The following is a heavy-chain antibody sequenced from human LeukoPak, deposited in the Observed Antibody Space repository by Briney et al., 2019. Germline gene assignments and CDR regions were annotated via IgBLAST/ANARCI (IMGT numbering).Heavy chain of an antibody. CDR3: AKDRKLWPADYYFAF. Sequence: GGSLILSCAASGFTFSSYGMHWVRQAPGKGLEWVAVIANDGRDKKYADSVQGRFTISRDNSKNTLYLQMNSLRAEDTAVYYCAKDRKLWPADYYFAFWGQGTLVTVAS. CDR1: GFTFSSYG. J-gene: IGHJ4*02. D-gene: IGHD1-1*01. V-gene: IGHV3-30*18. CDR2: IANDGRDK.